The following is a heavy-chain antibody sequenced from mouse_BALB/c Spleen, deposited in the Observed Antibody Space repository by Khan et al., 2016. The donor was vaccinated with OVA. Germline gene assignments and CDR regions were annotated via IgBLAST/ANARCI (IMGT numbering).Heavy chain of an antibody. J-gene: IGHJ3*01. CDR2: IYPGNNAT. CDR3: TRGGYSSFAY. D-gene: IGHD2-12*01. V-gene: IGHV1-5*01. Sequence: VQLQQSGTVLARPGASVKMSCKASGYIFTSYFIHWVKQRPGQGLEWIGDIYPGNNATTYNQKFKDKAKLTATTSASTAYMELSSLTNEDSAVYYCTRGGYSSFAYWGQGTLVTVSA. CDR1: GYIFTSYF.